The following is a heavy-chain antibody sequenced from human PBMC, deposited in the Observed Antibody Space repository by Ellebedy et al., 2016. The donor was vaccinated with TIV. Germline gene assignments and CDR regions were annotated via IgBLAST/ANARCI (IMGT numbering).Heavy chain of an antibody. D-gene: IGHD4-17*01. V-gene: IGHV3-7*01. J-gene: IGHJ2*01. CDR3: ARAIYGASYL. CDR2: IKQDGSEK. CDR1: EFTLTNYW. Sequence: GESLKISCTASEFTLTNYWMTWVRQAPGKGLEWVANIKQDGSEKYYVDSVKGRFTISRDNPKNSLYLQMNSLGAEDTAVYYCARAIYGASYLWGRGTLVTVSS.